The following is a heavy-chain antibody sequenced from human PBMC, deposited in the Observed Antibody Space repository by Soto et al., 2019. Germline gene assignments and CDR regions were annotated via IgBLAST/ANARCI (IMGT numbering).Heavy chain of an antibody. J-gene: IGHJ4*02. CDR1: GGSISSGGYL. Sequence: PSETLSLTCAASGGSISSGGYLWSWIRQPPGKGLEWIGYIYHSGSTYYNPSLKSRVTISVDRSKNSLYLLMNSLRAEDTALYYCARVPRYDFWSGFDYWGQGTVVTVSS. D-gene: IGHD3-3*01. V-gene: IGHV4-30-2*01. CDR2: IYHSGST. CDR3: ARVPRYDFWSGFDY.